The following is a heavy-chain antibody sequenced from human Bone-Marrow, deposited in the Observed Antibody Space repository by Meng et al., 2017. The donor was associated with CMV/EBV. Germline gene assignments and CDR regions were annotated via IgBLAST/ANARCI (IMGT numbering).Heavy chain of an antibody. V-gene: IGHV1-8*01. D-gene: IGHD2-2*01. CDR3: ARGLGGTRPSH. CDR1: GYSFTSYD. CDR2: MNSNSGAT. Sequence: ASVKVSCKAFGYSFTSYDIDWVRQAPGQGLEWMGWMNSNSGATGYAQQFQGRVSMTRDTSTDTAYMELRDLRPEDTAVCYCARGLGGTRPSHWGQGTLVTVSS. J-gene: IGHJ4*02.